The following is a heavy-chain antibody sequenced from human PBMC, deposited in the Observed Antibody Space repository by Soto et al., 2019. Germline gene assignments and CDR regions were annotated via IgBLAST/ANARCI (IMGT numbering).Heavy chain of an antibody. CDR2: ISAYNGNT. V-gene: IGHV1-18*04. CDR3: ARDQGGSIFKVSALGAFDI. CDR1: GYTFTSYG. J-gene: IGHJ3*02. Sequence: GASVKVSCKASGYTFTSYGSSWVRQAPVQGLEWMGWISAYNGNTNYAQKLQGRVTMTTDTSTSTAYMELRSLRSDDTAVYYCARDQGGSIFKVSALGAFDIRGQGTMVTVSS. D-gene: IGHD3-16*01.